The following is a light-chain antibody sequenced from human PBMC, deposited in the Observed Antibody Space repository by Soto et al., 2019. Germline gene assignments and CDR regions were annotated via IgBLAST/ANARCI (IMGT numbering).Light chain of an antibody. J-gene: IGLJ1*01. V-gene: IGLV2-8*01. CDR1: SSDVGGYNY. CDR3: ASYAGGNKV. CDR2: EVT. Sequence: QSVLTQPASVSGSPGQSITISCTGTSSDVGGYNYVSWYQHHPGKAPKLMIYEVTKRPSGVPDRFSGSKSGNTASLTVSGLLAEDEADYYCASYAGGNKVFGTGTKVTVL.